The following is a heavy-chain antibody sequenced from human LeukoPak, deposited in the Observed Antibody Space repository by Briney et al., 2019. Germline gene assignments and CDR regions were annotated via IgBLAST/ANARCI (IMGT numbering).Heavy chain of an antibody. J-gene: IGHJ6*02. Sequence: GASVKVSCRASGYTFTSYGISWVRQAPGQGLEWMGWISAYNGNTNYAQKLQGRVTMTTDTSTSTAYMELRSPRSDDTAVYYCARVHVLRYFDWLPRDGMDVWGQGTTVTVSS. D-gene: IGHD3-9*01. CDR1: GYTFTSYG. CDR3: ARVHVLRYFDWLPRDGMDV. CDR2: ISAYNGNT. V-gene: IGHV1-18*01.